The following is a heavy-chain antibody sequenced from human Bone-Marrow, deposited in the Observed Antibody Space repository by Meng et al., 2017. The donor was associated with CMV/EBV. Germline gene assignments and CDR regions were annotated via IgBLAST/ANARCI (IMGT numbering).Heavy chain of an antibody. CDR2: IYWNDDK. Sequence: SGPTLVKPTQTLTLTCTFSGFSLSTSGVGVGWIRQPPGKALEWLALIYWNDDKRYSPSLKSRLTITKDTSKNQVVPTMTNMDPVDTATYYCAHSSVPAAIKGNDYYYGMDVWGQGTTVTFSS. CDR1: GFSLSTSGVG. CDR3: AHSSVPAAIKGNDYYYGMDV. J-gene: IGHJ6*02. D-gene: IGHD2-2*02. V-gene: IGHV2-5*01.